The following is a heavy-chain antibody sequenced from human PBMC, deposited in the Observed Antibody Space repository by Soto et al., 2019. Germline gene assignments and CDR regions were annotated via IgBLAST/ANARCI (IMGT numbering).Heavy chain of an antibody. Sequence: EVQLLESGGGVVQPGGSLRLSCAASGITFSSYAVNWVRQAPGKGLAWVSGISVSGGSTYYADSVKGRFTISRDNSKNTLYLQMNSLRAEDTAVYYCASNTRYDPPDYWGQGTLVTVSS. D-gene: IGHD3-16*01. CDR2: ISVSGGST. CDR3: ASNTRYDPPDY. J-gene: IGHJ4*02. CDR1: GITFSSYA. V-gene: IGHV3-23*01.